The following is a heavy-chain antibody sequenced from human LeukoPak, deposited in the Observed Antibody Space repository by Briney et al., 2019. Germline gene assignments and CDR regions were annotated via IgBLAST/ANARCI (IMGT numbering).Heavy chain of an antibody. CDR2: INHSGST. Sequence: SETLSLTCAVYGGSFSGYYWSWIRQPPGKGLEWIGEINHSGSTNYNPSLKGRVTISVDTSKNQFSLKLSSVTAADTAVYYCARPIYGDYGMDVWGQGTTVTVSS. CDR1: GGSFSGYY. V-gene: IGHV4-34*01. CDR3: ARPIYGDYGMDV. J-gene: IGHJ6*02. D-gene: IGHD4-17*01.